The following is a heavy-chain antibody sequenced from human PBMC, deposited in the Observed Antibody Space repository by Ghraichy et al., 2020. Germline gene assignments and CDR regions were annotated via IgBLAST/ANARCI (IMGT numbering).Heavy chain of an antibody. CDR3: ARVRIQMWFDASDI. Sequence: AGSLRLSCAASGFTFSNYWMSWVRQVPGKGLEWVANIKLDGTEKHYVDSVRGRFTISRDNAKNSLYLQMNSLRAEDTAVYYCARVRIQMWFDASDIWGQGTTVTVSS. V-gene: IGHV3-7*01. CDR2: IKLDGTEK. J-gene: IGHJ3*02. CDR1: GFTFSNYW. D-gene: IGHD5-18*01.